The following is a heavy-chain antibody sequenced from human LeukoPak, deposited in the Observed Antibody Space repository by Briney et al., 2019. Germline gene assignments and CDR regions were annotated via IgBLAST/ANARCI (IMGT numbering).Heavy chain of an antibody. J-gene: IGHJ4*02. V-gene: IGHV4-34*01. CDR1: GGSFSGYY. D-gene: IGHD1-26*01. Sequence: SETLSLTCAVYGGSFSGYYWSWIRQPPGKGLEWIGEINHSGSTNYNPSLKSRVTISVDTSKNQFSLKLSSVTAADTAVYYCVTREEEGEYYFDYWGQGTLVTVSS. CDR2: INHSGST. CDR3: VTREEEGEYYFDY.